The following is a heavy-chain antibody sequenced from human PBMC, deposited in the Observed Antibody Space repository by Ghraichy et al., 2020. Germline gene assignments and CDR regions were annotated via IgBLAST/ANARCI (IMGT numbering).Heavy chain of an antibody. CDR3: ARSKRSCSNNVCSTKYYFDY. V-gene: IGHV4-59*11. CDR1: SDSISSHY. CDR2: VDYTGST. J-gene: IGHJ4*02. Sequence: SETLSLTCKISSDSISSHYWSWIRQSPGKGLEWIGYVDYTGSTNYNPSLKNRVTISVNTSKNQLSLRLNSMTAADTAVYFCARSKRSCSNNVCSTKYYFDYWGQGTLVTVSS. D-gene: IGHD2-8*01.